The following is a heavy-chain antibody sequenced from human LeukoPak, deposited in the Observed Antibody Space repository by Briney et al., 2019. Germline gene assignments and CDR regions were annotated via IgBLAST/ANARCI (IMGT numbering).Heavy chain of an antibody. CDR3: ARDRDWSFDY. D-gene: IGHD3-9*01. CDR1: GCSFSEHS. Sequence: GGSLRLSCAASGCSFSEHSMNWVRQAPGKGLEWVSNIRGSSGAMNYADSVKGRFTISRDNAKNSLYLEMSSLRAEDTAVYYCARDRDWSFDYWGLGTLVSDSS. J-gene: IGHJ4*02. V-gene: IGHV3-48*04. CDR2: IRGSSGAM.